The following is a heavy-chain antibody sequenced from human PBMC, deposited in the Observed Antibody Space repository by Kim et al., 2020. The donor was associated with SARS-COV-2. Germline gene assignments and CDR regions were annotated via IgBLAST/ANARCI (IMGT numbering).Heavy chain of an antibody. CDR2: ISYDGSNK. CDR1: GFTFSSYA. V-gene: IGHV3-30*04. J-gene: IGHJ4*02. D-gene: IGHD6-13*01. CDR3: PSLSLAAAGEFDY. Sequence: GGSLRLSCAAYGFTFSSYAMHWVRQAPGKGLEWVAVISYDGSNKYYADSVKGRFTISRDNFKNTLYPQMNSLRAEDTAVYYCPSLSLAAAGEFDYWGQG.